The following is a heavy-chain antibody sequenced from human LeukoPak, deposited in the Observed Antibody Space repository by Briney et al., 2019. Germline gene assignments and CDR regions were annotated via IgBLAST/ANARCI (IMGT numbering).Heavy chain of an antibody. V-gene: IGHV3-30*03. Sequence: PGGSLRLSCTASGFTFSSFDMHWVRQAPGKGLGWVAAISTDGSIKYYADSVKDRFTISRDNSKNTLYLQMNSLSDEDTAVYYCARDPRHGQPDHFDFWGQGTPVIVSS. J-gene: IGHJ4*02. CDR1: GFTFSSFD. CDR2: ISTDGSIK. D-gene: IGHD1-14*01. CDR3: ARDPRHGQPDHFDF.